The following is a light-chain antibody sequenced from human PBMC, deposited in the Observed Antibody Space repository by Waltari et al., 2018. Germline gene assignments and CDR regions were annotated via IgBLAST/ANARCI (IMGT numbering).Light chain of an antibody. Sequence: SCRASQRVSRTLAWYQQKPGQAPRLLIYGASIRATGIPDRFSGSGSGTDFSLTISRLEPEDFAVYYCQHYRSLPVTFGQGTKVEIK. CDR1: QRVSRT. J-gene: IGKJ1*01. CDR3: QHYRSLPVT. CDR2: GAS. V-gene: IGKV3-20*01.